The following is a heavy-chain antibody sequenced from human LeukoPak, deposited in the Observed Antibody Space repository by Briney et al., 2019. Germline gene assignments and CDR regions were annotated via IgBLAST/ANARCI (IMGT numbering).Heavy chain of an antibody. V-gene: IGHV3-7*01. D-gene: IGHD3-10*01. CDR2: IKQDGSEK. J-gene: IGHJ6*02. Sequence: GGSLRLSCAASGFTFSSYWMSWVRQAPGKGLEWVANIKQDGSEKYYVDSVKGRFTISRDNAKNSLYLQMISLRAEDTAVYYCARFGSGSYHYYYGMDDWGQGTTVTVSS. CDR1: GFTFSSYW. CDR3: ARFGSGSYHYYYGMDD.